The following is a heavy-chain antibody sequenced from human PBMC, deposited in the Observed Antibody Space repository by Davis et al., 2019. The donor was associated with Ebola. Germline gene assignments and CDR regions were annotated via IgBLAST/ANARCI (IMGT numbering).Heavy chain of an antibody. CDR1: GGSIRSSNW. Sequence: MPSETLSLTCAVSGGSIRSSNWWSWVRQPPGKGLEWIGEIYHSGITNYNPSPKSRVTMSLDKSKYQFSLKLKSVTAADTAVYYCARLTVVVEPAALVWFGPWGQGTLVTVSS. CDR2: IYHSGIT. J-gene: IGHJ5*02. D-gene: IGHD2-2*01. CDR3: ARLTVVVEPAALVWFGP. V-gene: IGHV4-4*02.